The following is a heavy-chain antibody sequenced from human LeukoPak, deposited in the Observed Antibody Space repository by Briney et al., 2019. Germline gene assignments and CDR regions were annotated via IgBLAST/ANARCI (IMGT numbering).Heavy chain of an antibody. D-gene: IGHD2-15*01. CDR2: IYSGGST. J-gene: IGHJ4*02. V-gene: IGHV3-66*01. CDR1: GFTVSSNY. CDR3: AKDGDIVVVVAYFDY. Sequence: GGSLRLSCAASGFTVSSNYMSWVRQAPGKGLEWVSVIYSGGSTYYADSVKGRFTISRDNSKNTLCLQMNSLRAEDTAVYYCAKDGDIVVVVAYFDYWGQGTLVTVSS.